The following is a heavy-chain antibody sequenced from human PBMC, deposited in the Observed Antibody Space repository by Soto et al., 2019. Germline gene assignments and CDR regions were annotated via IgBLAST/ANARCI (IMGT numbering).Heavy chain of an antibody. CDR1: GVSISSGKW. J-gene: IGHJ4*02. V-gene: IGHV4-4*02. Sequence: SETLSLTCTISGVSISSGKWWSWVRQPPGEGLEWIGEIFHTGNTDYKPSLKSRVSILVDKSKNQFSLNPDSVTAADTAVYYCARNLFDSRGYPPEVWGQGILVTVSS. CDR3: ARNLFDSRGYPPEV. CDR2: IFHTGNT. D-gene: IGHD3-22*01.